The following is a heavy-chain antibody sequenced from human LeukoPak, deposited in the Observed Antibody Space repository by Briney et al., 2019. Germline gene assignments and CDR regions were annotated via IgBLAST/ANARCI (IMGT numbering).Heavy chain of an antibody. J-gene: IGHJ4*02. CDR1: GFTFSSYE. V-gene: IGHV3-48*03. D-gene: IGHD6-13*01. Sequence: GGSLRLSCAASGFTFSSYEMNWVRQAPGKGLEWVSYISSSGSTIYYADSVKGRFTISRDNAKNSLYLQMNSLRAEDTAVYYCARDLHSSSWYFGYWGQGTLVTVSS. CDR3: ARDLHSSSWYFGY. CDR2: ISSSGSTI.